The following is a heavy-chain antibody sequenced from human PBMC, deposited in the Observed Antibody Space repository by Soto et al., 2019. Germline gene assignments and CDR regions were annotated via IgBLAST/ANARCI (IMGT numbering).Heavy chain of an antibody. CDR3: ATGGYDSNY. CDR1: GDSISRSDYY. CDR2: INHSGTT. D-gene: IGHD5-12*01. J-gene: IGHJ4*02. V-gene: IGHV4-39*07. Sequence: SETLSLTCTVSGDSISRSDYYWSWLRQPPGKGLEWLGEINHSGTTNYNPSLNSRVTMSVETSKNQFSLKVSSVTAADTAVYYCATGGYDSNYWGQGTLVTVSS.